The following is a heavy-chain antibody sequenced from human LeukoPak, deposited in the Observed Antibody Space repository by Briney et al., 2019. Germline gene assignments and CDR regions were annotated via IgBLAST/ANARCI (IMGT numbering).Heavy chain of an antibody. CDR1: GFTFDDYA. CDR3: AKDIGRPEGEGGLHI. D-gene: IGHD3-16*01. Sequence: HPGGSLRLSCAASGFTFDDYAMHWVRQAPGKGLEWVSLISGDGGSTYYADSVKGRFTISRDNTKNSLYRQMNSVRTEESALDYCAKDIGRPEGEGGLHIRGQGTMVTVSS. V-gene: IGHV3-43*02. J-gene: IGHJ3*02. CDR2: ISGDGGST.